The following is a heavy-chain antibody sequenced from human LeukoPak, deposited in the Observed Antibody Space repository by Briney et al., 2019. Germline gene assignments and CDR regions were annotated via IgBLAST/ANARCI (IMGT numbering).Heavy chain of an antibody. CDR1: GFTFSSYG. CDR3: ARRAAGGTYFDH. J-gene: IGHJ4*02. V-gene: IGHV3-30*02. CDR2: IRYDGSNK. D-gene: IGHD6-13*01. Sequence: QSGGSLRLSCAASGFTFSSYGMHWVRQAPGKGLEWVAFIRYDGSNKYYADSVKGRFTISRDNSKNTLYLQMNSLRAEDTAVYYCARRAAGGTYFDHWGQGTLVTVSS.